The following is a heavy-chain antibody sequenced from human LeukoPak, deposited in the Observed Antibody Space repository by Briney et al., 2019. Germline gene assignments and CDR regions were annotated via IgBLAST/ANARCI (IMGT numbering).Heavy chain of an antibody. CDR2: IIPILGIA. CDR1: GGTLRSYT. CDR3: ALSQFTVVVPAAVLFDP. D-gene: IGHD2-2*01. J-gene: IGHJ5*02. Sequence: SVKVSCKASGGTLRSYTISWLRQAPAQGLDWMGRIIPILGIATYAQKFKGRVTITADKSTSTASRELSSLRSEDTAVYYCALSQFTVVVPAAVLFDPWGQGTLVTVSS. V-gene: IGHV1-69*02.